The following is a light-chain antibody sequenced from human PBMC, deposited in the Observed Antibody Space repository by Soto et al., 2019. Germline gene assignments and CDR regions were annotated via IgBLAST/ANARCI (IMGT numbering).Light chain of an antibody. V-gene: IGLV2-8*01. Sequence: QSALTQPPSASGSPGQSVTISCTGTSSDVGGYNYVSWYQQHPGKAPKLMIYEVSKRPSGVPDRFSGSKSGNTASLTVSGLQAEDEAEYYCISYAGSNNFGVFGTGTKLTVL. CDR1: SSDVGGYNY. CDR2: EVS. J-gene: IGLJ1*01. CDR3: ISYAGSNNFGV.